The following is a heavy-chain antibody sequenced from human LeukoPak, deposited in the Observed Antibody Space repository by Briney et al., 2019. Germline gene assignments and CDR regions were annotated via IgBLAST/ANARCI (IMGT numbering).Heavy chain of an antibody. J-gene: IGHJ5*02. V-gene: IGHV4-34*01. CDR3: AIPIVVVPAATKKNWFDP. Sequence: RTSETLSLTCAVYGGSFSGYYGSWIRQPPGKGLEWVGEINHSGSTNYNPSLKSRVTISVDTSKHQFSMKLSSVTAAATAVYYCAIPIVVVPAATKKNWFDPWGQGTLVTVSS. D-gene: IGHD2-2*01. CDR1: GGSFSGYY. CDR2: INHSGST.